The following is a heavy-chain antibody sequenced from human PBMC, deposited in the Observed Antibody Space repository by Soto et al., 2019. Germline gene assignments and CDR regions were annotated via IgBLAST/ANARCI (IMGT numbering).Heavy chain of an antibody. CDR3: ARSYTYYYDSSGPNAFDI. J-gene: IGHJ3*02. CDR1: GFTFSDYY. D-gene: IGHD3-22*01. CDR2: ISSSSSYT. Sequence: GGSLRLSCAASGFTFSDYYMSWIRRAPGKGLEWVSYISSSSSYTNYADSVKGRFTISRDNAKNSLYLQMNSLRAEDTAVYYCARSYTYYYDSSGPNAFDIWGQGTMVTVS. V-gene: IGHV3-11*06.